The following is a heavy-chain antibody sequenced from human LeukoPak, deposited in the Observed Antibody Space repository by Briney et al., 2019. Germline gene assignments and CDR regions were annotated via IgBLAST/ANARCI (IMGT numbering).Heavy chain of an antibody. Sequence: SETLSLTCTVSGGSISSTSYYWGWIRQPPGKGLEWIGSIYYSGSTYYNPSLKSRVTISVDTSKNQFSLKLSSVTAADTAVYYCARAYDSSGYGHYHYMDVWGKGTTVTISS. D-gene: IGHD3-22*01. V-gene: IGHV4-39*01. J-gene: IGHJ6*03. CDR1: GGSISSTSYY. CDR2: IYYSGST. CDR3: ARAYDSSGYGHYHYMDV.